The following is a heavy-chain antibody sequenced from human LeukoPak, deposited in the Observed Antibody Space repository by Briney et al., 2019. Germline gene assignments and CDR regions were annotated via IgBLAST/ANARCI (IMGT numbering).Heavy chain of an antibody. D-gene: IGHD6-19*01. CDR3: ARDEDVSSGWYRSRGNFDY. V-gene: IGHV4-4*02. CDR2: IYHSGST. J-gene: IGHJ4*02. CDR1: GGSISSSNW. Sequence: SGTLSLTCAVSGGSISSSNWWSWVRQPPGKGLEWIGEIYHSGSTNYNPSPKSRVTISVDKSKNQFSLKLSSVTAADTAVYYCARDEDVSSGWYRSRGNFDYWGQGTLVTVSS.